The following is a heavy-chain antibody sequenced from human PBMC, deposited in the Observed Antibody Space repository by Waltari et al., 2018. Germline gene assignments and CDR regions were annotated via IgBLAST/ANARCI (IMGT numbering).Heavy chain of an antibody. J-gene: IGHJ6*02. CDR3: ATDEDWNPYNFYYGMDV. D-gene: IGHD1-1*01. CDR1: GFTFSSYW. V-gene: IGHV3-7*01. Sequence: EVQLVESGGGLVQPGGSLRLSCAASGFTFSSYWMSWVRQAPGKGLEWVANIKEDGREKYYVDSVKGRITISRDNAKNSLCLQRNSLRAEDTAVYYCATDEDWNPYNFYYGMDVWGQGTTVTVSS. CDR2: IKEDGREK.